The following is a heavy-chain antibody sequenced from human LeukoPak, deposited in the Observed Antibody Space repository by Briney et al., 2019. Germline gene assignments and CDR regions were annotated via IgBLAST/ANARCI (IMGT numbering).Heavy chain of an antibody. CDR2: ISSSSSYI. V-gene: IGHV3-21*01. J-gene: IGHJ5*02. D-gene: IGHD6-13*01. Sequence: GGSLRLSCAASGFTFSSYSMNWVRQAPGEGLEWVSSISSSSSYIYYADSVKGRFTISRENAKSSLYLQMNRLRAEDTAVYYCARAGARLAAAGPAWFDPWGQGTLVTVSS. CDR3: ARAGARLAAAGPAWFDP. CDR1: GFTFSSYS.